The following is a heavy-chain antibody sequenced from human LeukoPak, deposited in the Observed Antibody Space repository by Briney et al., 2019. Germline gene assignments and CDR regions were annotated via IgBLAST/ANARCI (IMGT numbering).Heavy chain of an antibody. D-gene: IGHD3-16*01. CDR2: ISAYNGNT. CDR1: GYTFTSYG. CDR3: ARAFRGVMGVVVRFDP. Sequence: ASVKVSCKASGYTFTSYGISWVRQAPGQGLEWMGWISAYNGNTNYAQKLQGRVTMTTDTSTSTAYMELRSLRSDDTAVYYCARAFRGVMGVVVRFDPWGQGTLVTVSS. J-gene: IGHJ5*02. V-gene: IGHV1-18*01.